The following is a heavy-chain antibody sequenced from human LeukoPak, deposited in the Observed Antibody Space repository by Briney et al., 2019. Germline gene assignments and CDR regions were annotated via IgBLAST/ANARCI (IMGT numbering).Heavy chain of an antibody. V-gene: IGHV1-18*01. CDR3: AASQIRGWDFDS. Sequence: ASVKVSCKASGYTFTSYGISWVRQAPGQGLEWMGWISAYNGNTNYAQKLQGRVTMTTDTSTSTAYMELRSLRSDDTAVYYCAASQIRGWDFDSWGQGTLVTVSS. CDR2: ISAYNGNT. CDR1: GYTFTSYG. D-gene: IGHD3-10*01. J-gene: IGHJ4*02.